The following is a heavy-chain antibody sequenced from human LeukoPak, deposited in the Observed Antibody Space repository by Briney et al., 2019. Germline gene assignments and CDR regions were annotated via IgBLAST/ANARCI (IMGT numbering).Heavy chain of an antibody. V-gene: IGHV1-18*01. Sequence: ASVKVSCKASGHTSTNSGVTWVRQAPRQGLEWMGWVSAYDGNTNYAHKLQGRLTMTTNRYTSTAYMELRSLRSDDTAMYYCARVPYLAAAYGMDVWGQGTTVTVSS. D-gene: IGHD6-25*01. CDR2: VSAYDGNT. CDR1: GHTSTNSG. CDR3: ARVPYLAAAYGMDV. J-gene: IGHJ6*02.